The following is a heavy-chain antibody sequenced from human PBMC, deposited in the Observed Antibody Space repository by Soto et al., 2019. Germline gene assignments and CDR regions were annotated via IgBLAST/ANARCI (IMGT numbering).Heavy chain of an antibody. CDR1: GGSISSGGYY. J-gene: IGHJ4*02. Sequence: SETLSLTCTVSGGSISSGGYYWSWIRQHPGKGLEWIGYIYYSGSTYYNPSLKSRVTISVDTSKNQFSLKPSSVTAADTAVYYCARVNYLHCSSNRCPTGYFDYWGQGTLVTVSS. V-gene: IGHV4-31*03. CDR3: ARVNYLHCSSNRCPTGYFDY. CDR2: IYYSGST. D-gene: IGHD2-2*01.